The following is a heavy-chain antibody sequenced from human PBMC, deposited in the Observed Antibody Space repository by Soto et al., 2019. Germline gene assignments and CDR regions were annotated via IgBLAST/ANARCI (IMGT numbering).Heavy chain of an antibody. CDR1: GFTFTTYA. J-gene: IGHJ4*02. V-gene: IGHV3-30*04. D-gene: IGHD2-15*01. Sequence: LRLSCAASGFTFTTYAMHWVRQAPGKGLEWVAVISNDGRGKYYADSVKGRFTISRDKSKNTLYLQMNRLRSDDTAVYYCARGQGFGGGRSCYYFDFWGQGTLVTVSS. CDR2: ISNDGRGK. CDR3: ARGQGFGGGRSCYYFDF.